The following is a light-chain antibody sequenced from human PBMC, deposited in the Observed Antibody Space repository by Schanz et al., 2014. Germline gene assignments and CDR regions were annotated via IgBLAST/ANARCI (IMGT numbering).Light chain of an antibody. Sequence: EIVMTQSPATLSVSPGERATLSCRASESVGSNLAWYQQKPGQAPRFLIYGASTRATGIPARFSGSGSGTEFTLTISSLQSEDFAVYYCQQYNNWPPPFGGGTKVEIK. V-gene: IGKV3-15*01. CDR1: ESVGSN. J-gene: IGKJ4*01. CDR3: QQYNNWPPP. CDR2: GAS.